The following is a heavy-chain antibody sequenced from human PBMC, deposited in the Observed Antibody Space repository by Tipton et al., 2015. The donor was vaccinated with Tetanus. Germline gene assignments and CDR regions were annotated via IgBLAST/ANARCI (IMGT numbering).Heavy chain of an antibody. Sequence: TLSLTCTVSGGSFSSSNDYWAWIRQPPGKGLERVGSIYYGGSTYFNPSLRSRGTISIDTSRNQFSLQLSSVTAADTALYFCARRSHIGAPVWGPGTLVTVAS. CDR2: IYYGGST. D-gene: IGHD2-21*01. V-gene: IGHV4-39*01. CDR3: ARRSHIGAPV. J-gene: IGHJ3*01. CDR1: GGSFSSSNDY.